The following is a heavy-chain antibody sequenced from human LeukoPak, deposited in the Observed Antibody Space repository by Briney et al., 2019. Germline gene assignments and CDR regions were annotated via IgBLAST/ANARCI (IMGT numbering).Heavy chain of an antibody. CDR2: IWYDGSNK. Sequence: PGGSLRLSCAASGFTFSSNGMHWVRQAPGKGLEWVAVIWYDGSNKYYADSVKGRFTISGDNSKSAVYLQMNSLRAEDTAVYYCARDAPGNSHTLDYWGQGTLVTVSS. D-gene: IGHD4-23*01. CDR1: GFTFSSNG. J-gene: IGHJ4*02. CDR3: ARDAPGNSHTLDY. V-gene: IGHV3-33*01.